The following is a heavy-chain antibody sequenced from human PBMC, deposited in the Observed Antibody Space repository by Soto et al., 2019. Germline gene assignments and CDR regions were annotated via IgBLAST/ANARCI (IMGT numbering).Heavy chain of an antibody. D-gene: IGHD3-16*01. J-gene: IGHJ5*02. Sequence: TSETLSLTCTVSGGSISSSACYRGWIRQPPGKGLEWIGSIYYSGSTYYNPSLKSRVTISVDTSKNQFSLKLSSVTSAGTAVYYCARAVTPPFPWFDPWGQGTLVTVSS. CDR1: GGSISSSACY. V-gene: IGHV4-39*07. CDR2: IYYSGST. CDR3: ARAVTPPFPWFDP.